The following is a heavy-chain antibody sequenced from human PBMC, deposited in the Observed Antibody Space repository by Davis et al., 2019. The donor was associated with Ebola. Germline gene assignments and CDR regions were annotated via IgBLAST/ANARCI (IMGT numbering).Heavy chain of an antibody. V-gene: IGHV3-66*01. Sequence: GESLKISCAASGFTFSSYSMNWLRHAPGKGLEWVSVIYSGGSKYYADSVKGRFTISRANSKNTLYLQMNSLSAEYTAVYYCARGLLWFWELSGYYFDYWGQGTLVTVSS. J-gene: IGHJ4*02. CDR3: ARGLLWFWELSGYYFDY. CDR1: GFTFSSYS. D-gene: IGHD3-10*01. CDR2: IYSGGSK.